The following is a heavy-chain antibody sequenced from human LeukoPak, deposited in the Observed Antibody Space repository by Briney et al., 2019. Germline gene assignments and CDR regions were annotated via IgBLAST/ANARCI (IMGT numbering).Heavy chain of an antibody. CDR1: GDSISSGGYY. J-gene: IGHJ4*02. CDR3: ASLKGYYYGSGSYYFDY. V-gene: IGHV4-61*08. D-gene: IGHD3-10*01. Sequence: SETLSLTCTVSGDSISSGGYYWSWIRQPPGKGLEWIGYIFHSGSTNYNPSLKSRVTMSVDTSKKQFSLKLNSVTAADTAVYYCASLKGYYYGSGSYYFDYWGQGTLVTVSS. CDR2: IFHSGST.